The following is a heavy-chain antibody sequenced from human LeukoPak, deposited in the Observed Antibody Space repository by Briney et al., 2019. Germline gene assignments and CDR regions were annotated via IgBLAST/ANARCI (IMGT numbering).Heavy chain of an antibody. Sequence: ASVKVSCKTSGYGFKDYYIQWIKQAPGKGFEWVGRIDPQYTETAYAEKTRGRVTISADTSTDTVYLEVRSLRSEDTAVYFCARLHGNDDGYLDHWGQGTPVTVSS. CDR2: IDPQYTET. D-gene: IGHD2-8*01. J-gene: IGHJ4*02. CDR3: ARLHGNDDGYLDH. V-gene: IGHV1-69-2*01. CDR1: GYGFKDYY.